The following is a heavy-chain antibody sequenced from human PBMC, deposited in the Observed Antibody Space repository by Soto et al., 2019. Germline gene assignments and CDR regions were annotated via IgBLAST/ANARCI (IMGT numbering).Heavy chain of an antibody. J-gene: IGHJ4*02. Sequence: GGSLRLSCAASGFTFSSYGMHWVRQAPGKGPEWVADIKQDGSEKHYVDSVKGRFTISRDNAKNSLYLQMNSLRAEDTAVYYCARGSIAPDYWGQGTLVTVSS. CDR1: GFTFSSYG. CDR3: ARGSIAPDY. D-gene: IGHD6-13*01. V-gene: IGHV3-7*01. CDR2: IKQDGSEK.